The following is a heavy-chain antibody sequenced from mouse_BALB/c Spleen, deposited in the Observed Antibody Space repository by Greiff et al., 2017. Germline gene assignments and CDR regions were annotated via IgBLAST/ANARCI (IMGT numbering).Heavy chain of an antibody. D-gene: IGHD2-10*02. J-gene: IGHJ4*01. CDR2: IDPANGNT. CDR3: ARSYGNYDYYAMDY. Sequence: VQLQQSGAELVKPGASVKLSCTASGFNIKDTYMHWVKQRPEQGLEWIGRIDPANGNTKYDPKFQGKATITADTSSNTAYLQLSSLTSEDTAVYYCARSYGNYDYYAMDYWGQGTSVTVSS. V-gene: IGHV14-3*02. CDR1: GFNIKDTY.